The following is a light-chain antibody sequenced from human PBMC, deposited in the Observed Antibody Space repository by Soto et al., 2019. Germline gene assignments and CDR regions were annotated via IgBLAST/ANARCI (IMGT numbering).Light chain of an antibody. CDR2: EVS. CDR3: SAYTTSSTRG. J-gene: IGLJ1*01. Sequence: QSPLTQPDSVSGAHGQSITISCTGTSSDVGGYNYVSWYQQLPDKAPKLMIFEVSNRPSGVSIRFSGSKSGNTASLTISGLQAEDEADYYCSAYTTSSTRGFGSGTKVTVL. V-gene: IGLV2-14*01. CDR1: SSDVGGYNY.